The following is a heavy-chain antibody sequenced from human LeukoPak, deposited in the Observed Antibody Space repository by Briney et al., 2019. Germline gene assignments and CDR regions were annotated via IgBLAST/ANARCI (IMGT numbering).Heavy chain of an antibody. CDR3: ARDKTTVVTPAGGWFDP. D-gene: IGHD4-23*01. CDR1: GGSISSYY. Sequence: SETLSLTCTVSGGSISSYYWSWIRQPPGKGLEWIGYIYYSGSTDYNPSLKSRVTISVDTSKNQFSLKLSSVTAADTAVYYCARDKTTVVTPAGGWFDPWGQGTLVTVSS. J-gene: IGHJ5*02. CDR2: IYYSGST. V-gene: IGHV4-59*01.